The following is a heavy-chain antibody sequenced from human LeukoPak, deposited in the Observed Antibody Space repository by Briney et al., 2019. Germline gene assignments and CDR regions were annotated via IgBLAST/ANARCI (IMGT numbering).Heavy chain of an antibody. V-gene: IGHV3-23*01. CDR3: ARRAYNWGAFDI. J-gene: IGHJ3*02. CDR1: GFTFINYA. D-gene: IGHD5-24*01. CDR2: ISPSGADT. Sequence: GGSLRLSCAASGFTFINYAMNWVRQAPGKGLEWVSTISPSGADTYYADSVKGRFTISRDISKNTLYLQMNSPRPEDTAVYYCARRAYNWGAFDIWGQGTMVTVSS.